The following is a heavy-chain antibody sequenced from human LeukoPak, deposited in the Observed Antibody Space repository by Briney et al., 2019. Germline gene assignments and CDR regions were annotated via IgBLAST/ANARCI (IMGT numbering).Heavy chain of an antibody. J-gene: IGHJ3*02. Sequence: PGGSLRLSCAASGFTFSSYAMHWVRQAPGKGLEWVAVISYDGSNKYYADSVKGRFTISRDNSKNTLYLQMNSLRAEDTAVYYCARGGWLQTHGAFDIWGQGTMVTVSS. D-gene: IGHD5-24*01. CDR1: GFTFSSYA. V-gene: IGHV3-30-3*01. CDR3: ARGGWLQTHGAFDI. CDR2: ISYDGSNK.